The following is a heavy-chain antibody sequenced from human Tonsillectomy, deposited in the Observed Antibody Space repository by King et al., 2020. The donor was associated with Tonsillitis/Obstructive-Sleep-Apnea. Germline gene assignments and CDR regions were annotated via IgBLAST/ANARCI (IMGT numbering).Heavy chain of an antibody. CDR1: GGSVSSSSYY. J-gene: IGHJ6*03. V-gene: IGHV4-39*01. D-gene: IGHD3-3*01. CDR3: VRHHEDDDGQYYYYMDV. CDR2: IYYSGIT. Sequence: LQLQESGPGLVKPSETLSLTCTVSGGSVSSSSYYWGWVRQPPGKGLEWIATIYYSGITYFNPPLKSRVTMSVDTSKNQFSLKLTSLTAADTAVYYCVRHHEDDDGQYYYYMDVWGKGSTVTVS.